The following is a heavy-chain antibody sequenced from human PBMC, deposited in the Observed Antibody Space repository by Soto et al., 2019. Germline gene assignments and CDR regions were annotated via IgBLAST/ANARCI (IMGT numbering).Heavy chain of an antibody. D-gene: IGHD6-25*01. CDR2: ISTSGSSK. V-gene: IGHV3-11*04. J-gene: IGHJ3*02. Sequence: PGGSLRLSCVASGFTFSDHYMTWIRQAPGKGLEWLSYISTSGSSKYYADSVKGRFTISRDNAKNSLFLQMNSLRAEDTALYYCARDSAAAAGDAFDIWGQGTMVTLSS. CDR1: GFTFSDHY. CDR3: ARDSAAAAGDAFDI.